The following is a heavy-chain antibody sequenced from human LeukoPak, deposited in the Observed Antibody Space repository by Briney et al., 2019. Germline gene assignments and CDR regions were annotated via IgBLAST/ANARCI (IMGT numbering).Heavy chain of an antibody. J-gene: IGHJ5*02. V-gene: IGHV3-23*01. CDR3: AKGILYNWFDL. Sequence: GGSLRLSCAASGFTFSSYAMSWVRQAPGKGLEWVSTISGGGDSTYYADSVKGRFTISRDNSKNTLYLEMNSLRAEDTAVYYCAKGILYNWFDLWGQGTLVTVSS. CDR2: ISGGGDST. CDR1: GFTFSSYA.